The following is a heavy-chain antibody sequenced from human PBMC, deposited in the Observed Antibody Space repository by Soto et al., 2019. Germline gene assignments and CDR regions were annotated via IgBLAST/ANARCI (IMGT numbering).Heavy chain of an antibody. Sequence: PSETLSLTCAVSGGFTSTNNWWSWVRQPPGKGLEWIGDAYHSGSTEYNPSLKSRVSISVDKSKNQISLKLTSATAADTAVYYCXRSPPSSYYGGSGTFDYWGQGTLVTVSS. CDR1: GGFTSTNNW. V-gene: IGHV4-4*02. J-gene: IGHJ4*02. CDR2: AYHSGST. D-gene: IGHD3-10*01. CDR3: XRSPPSSYYGGSGTFDY.